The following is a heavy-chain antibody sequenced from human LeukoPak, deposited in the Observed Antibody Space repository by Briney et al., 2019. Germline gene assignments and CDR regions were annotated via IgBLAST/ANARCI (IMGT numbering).Heavy chain of an antibody. Sequence: GSSVNVSCKPSGGTFSSYAISWVRQAPGHGLEWMGGIIPIFGTANYAQKFQGRVTTTTDESTSTAYMELSSLRSEDTAVYYCAVTIKYSSSYYFDYWGQGTLVTVSS. D-gene: IGHD6-6*01. J-gene: IGHJ4*02. CDR1: GGTFSSYA. CDR2: IIPIFGTA. V-gene: IGHV1-69*05. CDR3: AVTIKYSSSYYFDY.